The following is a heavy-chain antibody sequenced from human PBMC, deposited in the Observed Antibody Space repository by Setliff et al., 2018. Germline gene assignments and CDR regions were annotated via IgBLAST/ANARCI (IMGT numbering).Heavy chain of an antibody. CDR2: IYSGGST. J-gene: IGHJ4*02. Sequence: SETLSLTCTVSGGSISSGDYYWSWIRQPPGKGLEWIGYIYSGGSTNYNPSLKSRVTISMDTSKNQFSLRVSSVTAADTAVYYCARSFSRREKFLLDYWGQGALVTVSS. V-gene: IGHV4-30-4*08. CDR3: ARSFSRREKFLLDY. CDR1: GGSISSGDYY.